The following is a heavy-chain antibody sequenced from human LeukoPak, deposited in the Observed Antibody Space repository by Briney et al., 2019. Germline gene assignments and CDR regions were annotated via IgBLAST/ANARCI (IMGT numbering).Heavy chain of an antibody. D-gene: IGHD3-22*01. J-gene: IGHJ4*02. CDR3: AKDSRVRSSGRPTYFDY. V-gene: IGHV3-9*03. Sequence: GRSLRLSCAASGFTFDDYAMHWVRQAPGKGLEWVSGISWNSGSIGYADSVKGRFTISRDNAKHTLYLQMHSLRAEDMALYYCAKDSRVRSSGRPTYFDYWGQGTLVTVSS. CDR2: ISWNSGSI. CDR1: GFTFDDYA.